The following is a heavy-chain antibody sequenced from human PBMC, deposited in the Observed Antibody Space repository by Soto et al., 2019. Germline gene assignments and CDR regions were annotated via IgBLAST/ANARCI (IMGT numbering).Heavy chain of an antibody. CDR2: VYYSGST. J-gene: IGHJ4*02. CDR1: GGSLRSSSYY. V-gene: IGHV4-39*07. Sequence: PSETLSPTCTVSGGSLRSSSYYWGWIRQPPGKGLEWIGNVYYSGSTNYNPPLKSRVTISVDTSKNQFSLNLSSVTAADTAVYYCAGARQWLAFDSWGQGTLVTVSS. D-gene: IGHD6-19*01. CDR3: AGARQWLAFDS.